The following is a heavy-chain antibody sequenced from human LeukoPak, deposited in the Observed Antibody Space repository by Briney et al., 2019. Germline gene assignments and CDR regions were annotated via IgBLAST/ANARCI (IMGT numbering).Heavy chain of an antibody. Sequence: GRSLRLSCAASGFTFSSYSMNWVRQAPGKGLEWVSSISSSSSYIYYADSVKGRFTISRDNAKNSLYLQMNSLRAEDTAVYYCGSLLGRGPDYWGQGTLVTVSS. J-gene: IGHJ4*02. CDR1: GFTFSSYS. V-gene: IGHV3-21*01. CDR2: ISSSSSYI. CDR3: GSLLGRGPDY. D-gene: IGHD7-27*01.